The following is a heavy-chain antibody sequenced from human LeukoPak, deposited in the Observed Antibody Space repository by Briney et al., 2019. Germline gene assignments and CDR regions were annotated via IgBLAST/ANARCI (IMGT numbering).Heavy chain of an antibody. CDR3: AREDVDTANKKE. J-gene: IGHJ4*02. Sequence: SVKVSCKASGGTFSSYAISWVRQAPGQGLEWMGGIIPIFGTANYAQKFQGRVTITADESTSTAYMELSSLGSEDTAVYYCAREDVDTANKKEWGQGTLVTVSS. CDR2: IIPIFGTA. V-gene: IGHV1-69*13. D-gene: IGHD5-18*01. CDR1: GGTFSSYA.